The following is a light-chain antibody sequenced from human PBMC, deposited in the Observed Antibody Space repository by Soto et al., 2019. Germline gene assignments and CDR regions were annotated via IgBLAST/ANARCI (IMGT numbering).Light chain of an antibody. V-gene: IGLV1-40*01. CDR3: QSYDRGLSGSGFV. J-gene: IGLJ1*01. Sequence: QSVLTQPPSVSGAPVQRVTISCTGSSSNIGAGYDVHWYQQRPGTAPKLLIYGNTNRPSGVPDRFSGSKSGPSASPAITGLQDEHAADYSCQSYDRGLSGSGFVFGTGTKVTL. CDR2: GNT. CDR1: SSNIGAGYD.